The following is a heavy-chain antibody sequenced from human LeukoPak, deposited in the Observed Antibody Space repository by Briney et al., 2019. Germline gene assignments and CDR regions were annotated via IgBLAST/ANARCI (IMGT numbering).Heavy chain of an antibody. CDR2: IYPSGGST. J-gene: IGHJ4*02. V-gene: IGHV1-46*01. CDR1: GYTFTSYY. CDR3: ARAQGIVVVTASLGI. Sequence: ASVTVSCKASGYTFTSYYMHWVRPAPGQGLEWMGIIYPSGGSTSYAQKFQGRVTMTRDTSTSTVYMELSSLRSEDTAVYYCARAQGIVVVTASLGIWGQGTLVTVSS. D-gene: IGHD2-21*02.